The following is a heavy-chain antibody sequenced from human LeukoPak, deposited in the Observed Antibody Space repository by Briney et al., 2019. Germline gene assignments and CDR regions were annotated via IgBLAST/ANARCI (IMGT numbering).Heavy chain of an antibody. Sequence: GGSLRLSCAASGFTFSSSGMSWVRQAPGKGLECVSAISGSGGSTFSADSVKARFTISRDNSENTLYLQMNSLRAEDTAVYYCAKAGSGWYFDYWGQGTLVTVSS. V-gene: IGHV3-23*01. CDR2: ISGSGGST. J-gene: IGHJ4*02. CDR1: GFTFSSSG. D-gene: IGHD6-19*01. CDR3: AKAGSGWYFDY.